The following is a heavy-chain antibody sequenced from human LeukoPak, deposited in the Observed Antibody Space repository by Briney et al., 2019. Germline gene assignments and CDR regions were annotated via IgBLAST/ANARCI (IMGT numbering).Heavy chain of an antibody. Sequence: ASVKVSCKASGYTFTSYDINWVRQATGQGLEWMGWINPNSGGTNYAQKFQGRVTMTRDTSISTAYMELSRLRSDDTAVYYCATRYCSGGSCPNYYYYYINVWGKGTTVTISS. V-gene: IGHV1-2*02. J-gene: IGHJ6*03. D-gene: IGHD2-15*01. CDR1: GYTFTSYD. CDR2: INPNSGGT. CDR3: ATRYCSGGSCPNYYYYYINV.